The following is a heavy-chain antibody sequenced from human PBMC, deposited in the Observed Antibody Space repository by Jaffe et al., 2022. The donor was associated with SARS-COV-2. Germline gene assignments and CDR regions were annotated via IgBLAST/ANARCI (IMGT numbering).Heavy chain of an antibody. D-gene: IGHD6-13*01. Sequence: QVQLQESGPGLVKPSQTLSLTCTVSGGSISSGSYYWSWIRQPAGKGLEWIGRIYTSGSTNYNPSLKSRVTISVDTSKNQFSLKLSSVTAADTAVYYCAREVRVGSSCLDYWGQGTLVTVSS. J-gene: IGHJ4*02. CDR2: IYTSGST. CDR3: AREVRVGSSCLDY. CDR1: GGSISSGSYY. V-gene: IGHV4-61*02.